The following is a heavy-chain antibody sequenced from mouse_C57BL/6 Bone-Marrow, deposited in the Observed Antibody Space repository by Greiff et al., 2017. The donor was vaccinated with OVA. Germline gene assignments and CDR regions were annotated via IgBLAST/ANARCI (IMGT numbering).Heavy chain of an antibody. CDR3: ARASGSSDFDY. CDR2: IYPRSGYT. CDR1: GYTFTSYG. V-gene: IGHV1-81*01. D-gene: IGHD1-1*01. J-gene: IGHJ2*01. Sequence: VKLQQSGAELARPGASVKLSCKASGYTFTSYGISWVKQRTGQGLEWIGEIYPRSGYTYYNEKFKGKATLTADKSSSTAYMELRSLTSEASAAYICARASGSSDFDYWGQGTTLTVSS.